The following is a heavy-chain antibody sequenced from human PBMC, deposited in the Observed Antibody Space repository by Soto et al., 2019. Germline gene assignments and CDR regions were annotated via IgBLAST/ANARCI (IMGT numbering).Heavy chain of an antibody. V-gene: IGHV4-31*03. Sequence: QVQLQESGPGLVKPSQTLSLTCTVSGGSISSGGYYWSWILQHPGKGLEWLGYISYSGNTYYNPSLQSRVTIAVDTSKIQFSLKRSSVTAADTAVYYCARGPGPWGQGTLVTVSS. CDR2: ISYSGNT. J-gene: IGHJ5*02. CDR3: ARGPGP. D-gene: IGHD2-2*01. CDR1: GGSISSGGYY.